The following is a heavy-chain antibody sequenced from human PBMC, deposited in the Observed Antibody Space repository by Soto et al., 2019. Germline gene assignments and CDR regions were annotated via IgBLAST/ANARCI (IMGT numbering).Heavy chain of an antibody. CDR3: EKARVAWELYGMDV. Sequence: GGSLRLSCAASGFTFSSYGMHWVRQAPGKGLEWVAVISYDGSNKYYEDSVKGRLTISRDTSKNTLYLQMNSLRAEDTAVYYCEKARVAWELYGMDVWGQGTTVTVSS. V-gene: IGHV3-30*18. J-gene: IGHJ6*02. CDR1: GFTFSSYG. CDR2: ISYDGSNK. D-gene: IGHD1-26*01.